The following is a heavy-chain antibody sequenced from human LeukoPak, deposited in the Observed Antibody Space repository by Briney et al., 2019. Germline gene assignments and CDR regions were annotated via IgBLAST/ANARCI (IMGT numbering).Heavy chain of an antibody. J-gene: IGHJ3*02. CDR1: GGSISSYY. Sequence: ASETLSLTCTVSGGSISSYYWSWIRQHPGKGLEWIGYIYYSGSTYYSPSLKSRVALSVDTSKNQFSLKLSSLTAADTAVYYCAKSREEIRGLDAFDIWGQGTMVTVSS. V-gene: IGHV4-59*06. CDR2: IYYSGST. D-gene: IGHD5-24*01. CDR3: AKSREEIRGLDAFDI.